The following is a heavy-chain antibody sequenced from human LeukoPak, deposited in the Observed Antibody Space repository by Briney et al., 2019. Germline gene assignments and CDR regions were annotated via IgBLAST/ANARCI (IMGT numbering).Heavy chain of an antibody. Sequence: GGSLRLSCAASGLTFSDYYMTWTRQAPGKGLEWVSSISGTGTTIYSADSVRGRFTVSRDNARNSLFLHMNSLRAEDTAVYYCAVQITMIVVVPYFDYWGQGTLVTVSS. CDR3: AVQITMIVVVPYFDY. CDR2: ISGTGTTI. D-gene: IGHD3-22*01. CDR1: GLTFSDYY. J-gene: IGHJ4*02. V-gene: IGHV3-11*04.